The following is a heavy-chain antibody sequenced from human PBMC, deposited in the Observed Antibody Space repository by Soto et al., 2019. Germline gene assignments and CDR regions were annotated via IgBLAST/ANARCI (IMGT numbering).Heavy chain of an antibody. CDR1: GFSLDTPGVG. CDR3: AKRGRLGTTDS. D-gene: IGHD1-1*01. V-gene: IGHV2-5*02. J-gene: IGHJ4*02. CDR2: IYWDNDK. Sequence: QITLKEAGPSLVKPTQTLTLTCTFSGFSLDTPGVGVGWIRQPPGQALEYLGLIYWDNDKRLSPSLQSRLTITKDTSKNQVVLTLTNMEPVDTATDFCAKRGRLGTTDSWGPGTLVTVSS.